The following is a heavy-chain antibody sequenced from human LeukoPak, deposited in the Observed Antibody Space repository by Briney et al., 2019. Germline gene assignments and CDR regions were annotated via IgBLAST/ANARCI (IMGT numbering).Heavy chain of an antibody. CDR1: GFTFSDYY. CDR2: ISSSGSTI. V-gene: IGHV3-11*04. Sequence: KSGGSLRLSCAASGFTFSDYYMSWIRQAPGKGLEWVSYISSSGSTIYYADSVKGRFTISRDNAKNSLYLQMNSLRAEDTAVYYCARGGSQLLFPKYLVDYWGQGTLVTVSS. J-gene: IGHJ4*02. D-gene: IGHD2-2*01. CDR3: ARGGSQLLFPKYLVDY.